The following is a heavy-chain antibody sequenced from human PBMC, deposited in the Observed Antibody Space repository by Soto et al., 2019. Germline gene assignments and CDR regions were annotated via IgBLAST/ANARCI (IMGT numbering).Heavy chain of an antibody. Sequence: SVKVSCKASGGTFSSYAISWVRQAPGQGLEWMGGIIPIFGTANYAQKFQGRVTITADESTSTAYMELSSLRSEDTAVYYCARDSGTGEGVAYYYYGMDVWGQGTTVTVSS. V-gene: IGHV1-69*13. CDR1: GGTFSSYA. D-gene: IGHD7-27*01. J-gene: IGHJ6*02. CDR3: ARDSGTGEGVAYYYYGMDV. CDR2: IIPIFGTA.